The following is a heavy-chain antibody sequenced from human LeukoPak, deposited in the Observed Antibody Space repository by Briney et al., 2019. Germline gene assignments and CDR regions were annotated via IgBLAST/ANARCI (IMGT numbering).Heavy chain of an antibody. V-gene: IGHV4-31*03. CDR1: GGSISSGGYY. CDR2: IYYSGST. Sequence: SETLSLTCTVSGGSISSGGYYWSWIRQHPVKGLEWIGYIYYSGSTYYNPSLKSRVTISVDTSKNQFSLKLSSVTAADTAVYYCASALARVVPAAILGPYFDYWGQGTLVTVSS. CDR3: ASALARVVPAAILGPYFDY. J-gene: IGHJ4*02. D-gene: IGHD2-2*02.